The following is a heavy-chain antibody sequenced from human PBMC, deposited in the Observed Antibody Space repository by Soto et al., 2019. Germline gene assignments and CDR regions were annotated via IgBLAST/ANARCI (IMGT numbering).Heavy chain of an antibody. V-gene: IGHV3-23*01. CDR2: INGGGATT. D-gene: IGHD2-15*01. CDR3: AQGYCSGRNCYGTA. CDR1: GFTFSSYA. Sequence: PGGSLRLSCAASGFTFSSYAMSWVRQAPGKGLEWVSAINGGGATTYYADSVKGRFTISRDNSKNTLYLQMNSLRAEDTAVYYCAQGYCSGRNCYGTAWGQGTLVTVSS. J-gene: IGHJ5*02.